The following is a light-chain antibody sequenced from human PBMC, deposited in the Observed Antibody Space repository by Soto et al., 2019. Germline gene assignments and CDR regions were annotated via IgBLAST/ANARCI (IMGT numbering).Light chain of an antibody. Sequence: DIQMTQSPSSLSAFVGDSVTFTCRASQGISNYLAWYHQKPGKVPKLLVYAASTLQSGVPSRFTGSGSGTEFTLTIRSLHPEDVGIYYCQHYHSPPFTFGPGTKLEIK. CDR2: AAS. CDR1: QGISNY. V-gene: IGKV1-27*01. J-gene: IGKJ3*01. CDR3: QHYHSPPFT.